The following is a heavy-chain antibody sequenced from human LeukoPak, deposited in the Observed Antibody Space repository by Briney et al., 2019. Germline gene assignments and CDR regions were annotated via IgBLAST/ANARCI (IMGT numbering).Heavy chain of an antibody. CDR3: ARVSGVDLAKYYYYMDV. D-gene: IGHD2-15*01. CDR2: ISHSGGT. Sequence: SETLPLTCGVYGASFSDYYWNWIRQPPGKGLEWIGEISHSGGTNYSPSLKSRLTIPKDTSKNHFSLNLTSVTAADTAVYYCARVSGVDLAKYYYYMDVWGKGTTVTVSS. V-gene: IGHV4-34*01. CDR1: GASFSDYY. J-gene: IGHJ6*03.